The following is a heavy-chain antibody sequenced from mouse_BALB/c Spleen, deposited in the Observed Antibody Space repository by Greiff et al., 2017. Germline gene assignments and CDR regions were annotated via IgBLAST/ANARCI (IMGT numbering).Heavy chain of an antibody. D-gene: IGHD2-4*01. CDR1: GFTFSDYY. CDR2: ISDGGSYT. CDR3: ARDQGLRREWFAY. V-gene: IGHV5-4*02. J-gene: IGHJ3*01. Sequence: DVKLVESGGGLVKPGGSLKLSCAASGFTFSDYYMYWVRQTPEKRLEWVATISDGGSYTYYPDSVKGRFTISRDNAKNNLYLQMSSLKSEDTAMYYCARDQGLRREWFAYWGQGTLVTVSA.